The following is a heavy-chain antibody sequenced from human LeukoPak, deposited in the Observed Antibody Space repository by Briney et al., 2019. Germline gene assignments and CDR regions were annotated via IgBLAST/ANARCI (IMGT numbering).Heavy chain of an antibody. CDR2: INPNSGGT. CDR1: GYTFTGYY. Sequence: GASVKVSCKASGYTFTGYYMHWVRQAPGQGLEWMGRINPNSGGTNYAQKFQGRVTMTRDTSISTAYMELSRLRSDDTAVYYCAIYSWFRELLQGEKGRRYFDYWGQGTLVTVSS. V-gene: IGHV1-2*06. J-gene: IGHJ4*02. D-gene: IGHD3-10*01. CDR3: AIYSWFRELLQGEKGRRYFDY.